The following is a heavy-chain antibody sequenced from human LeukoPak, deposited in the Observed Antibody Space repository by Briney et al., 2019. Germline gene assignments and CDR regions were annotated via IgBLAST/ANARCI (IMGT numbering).Heavy chain of an antibody. V-gene: IGHV4-59*01. J-gene: IGHJ4*02. CDR3: AREFAAAGFDY. CDR1: GGSISSYY. Sequence: SETLSLTCTVSGGSISSYYWSWIRQPPGKGLEWIGCIYYSGSTNYNPSLKSRVTISVDTSKNQFSLKLSSVTAADTAAYYCAREFAAAGFDYWGQGTLVTVSS. D-gene: IGHD6-13*01. CDR2: IYYSGST.